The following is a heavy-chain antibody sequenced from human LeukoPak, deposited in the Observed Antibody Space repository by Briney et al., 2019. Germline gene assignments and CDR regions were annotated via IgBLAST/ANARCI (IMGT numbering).Heavy chain of an antibody. Sequence: AAVKVSCKASGYTFTIYAMHWVRQAPGQRLEWMGWIDAGNGNTKYSQKFQGRVTITRDTSASTAYMELSSLRSEDTAVYYCARGPQLLWFGELPGPLDYWGQGTLVTVSS. V-gene: IGHV1-3*01. CDR2: IDAGNGNT. CDR1: GYTFTIYA. J-gene: IGHJ4*02. D-gene: IGHD3-10*01. CDR3: ARGPQLLWFGELPGPLDY.